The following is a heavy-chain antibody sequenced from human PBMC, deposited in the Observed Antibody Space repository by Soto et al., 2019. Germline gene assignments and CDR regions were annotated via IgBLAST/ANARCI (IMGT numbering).Heavy chain of an antibody. J-gene: IGHJ4*02. Sequence: TLSLTCTVSGGSISSGGYYWSWIRQHPGKGLEWIGYIYYSGSTYYNPSLKSRVTISVDTSKNQFSLKLSSVTAADTAVYYCARGNQLPNYFDYWGQGTLVTVSS. CDR1: GGSISSGGYY. CDR2: IYYSGST. V-gene: IGHV4-31*03. CDR3: ARGNQLPNYFDY. D-gene: IGHD2-2*01.